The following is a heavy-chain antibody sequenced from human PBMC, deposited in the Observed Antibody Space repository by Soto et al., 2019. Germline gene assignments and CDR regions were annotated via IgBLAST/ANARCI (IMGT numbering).Heavy chain of an antibody. J-gene: IGHJ4*02. CDR3: ARVIVGDFWSGYYDY. Sequence: EVQLVESGGGLVQPGGSLRLSCAASGFTFSSYDMHWVRQATGKGLEWVSAIGTAGDTYYPGSVKGRFTISRENAKNSLYLQMNSLRAGDTAVYYCARVIVGDFWSGYYDYWGQGTLVTVSS. V-gene: IGHV3-13*01. D-gene: IGHD3-3*01. CDR1: GFTFSSYD. CDR2: IGTAGDT.